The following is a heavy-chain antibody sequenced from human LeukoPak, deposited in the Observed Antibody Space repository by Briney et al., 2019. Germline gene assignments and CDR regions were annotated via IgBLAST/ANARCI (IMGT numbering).Heavy chain of an antibody. D-gene: IGHD3-22*01. CDR1: GFTFSSYD. CDR2: IGTAGDT. CDR3: ARVTDYDRPFDY. V-gene: IGHV3-13*01. Sequence: PGGSLRLSCAASGFTFSSYDMHWVRQATGKGLEWVSAIGTAGDTYYPGSVKGRFTISRENAKNSLCLQMNSLRAGDTAVYYCARVTDYDRPFDYWGQGTLVTVSS. J-gene: IGHJ4*02.